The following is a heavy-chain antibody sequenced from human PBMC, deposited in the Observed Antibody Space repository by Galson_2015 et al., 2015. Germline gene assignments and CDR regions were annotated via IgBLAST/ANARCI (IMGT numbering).Heavy chain of an antibody. D-gene: IGHD3-10*01. Sequence: SLRLSCAASGFTFSSYGMHWVRQAPGKGQEWVAVIWYDGSNKYYADSVKGRFTISRDNSKNTLYLQMNSLRAEDTAVYYCARDRQYYGSGSYDWFDPWGQGTLVTVSS. CDR3: ARDRQYYGSGSYDWFDP. CDR1: GFTFSSYG. J-gene: IGHJ5*02. CDR2: IWYDGSNK. V-gene: IGHV3-33*01.